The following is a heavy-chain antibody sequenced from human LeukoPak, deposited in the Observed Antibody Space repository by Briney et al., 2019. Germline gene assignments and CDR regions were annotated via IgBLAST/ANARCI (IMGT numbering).Heavy chain of an antibody. CDR2: IKQDGSEK. D-gene: IGHD3-22*01. CDR1: GFTFSSYA. J-gene: IGHJ4*02. CDR3: ARDYYDSSGYTLRAN. Sequence: GGSLRLSCAGSGFTFSSYAMSWVRQAPGKGLEWVANIKQDGSEKYYVDSVKGRFTISRDNAKNSLCLQMNSLRAEDTAVYYCARDYYDSSGYTLRANWGQGTLVTVSS. V-gene: IGHV3-7*01.